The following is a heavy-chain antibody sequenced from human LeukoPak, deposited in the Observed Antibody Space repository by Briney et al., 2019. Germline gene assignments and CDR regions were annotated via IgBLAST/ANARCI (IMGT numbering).Heavy chain of an antibody. Sequence: GGSLRLSCAASGFTFSSYGMHWVRQAPAKGLEWVAFIRYDGSNKYYADSVKGRFTISRDNSKNTLYLQMNSLRAEDTSVYYCAKDRWLAQLIDYWGQGTLVTVSS. CDR3: AKDRWLAQLIDY. J-gene: IGHJ4*02. D-gene: IGHD6-19*01. CDR1: GFTFSSYG. CDR2: IRYDGSNK. V-gene: IGHV3-30*02.